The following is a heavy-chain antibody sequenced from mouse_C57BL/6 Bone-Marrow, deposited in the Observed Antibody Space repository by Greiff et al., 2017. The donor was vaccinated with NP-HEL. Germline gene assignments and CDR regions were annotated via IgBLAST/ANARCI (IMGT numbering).Heavy chain of an antibody. CDR3: ARCPVNSFDYYAMDY. V-gene: IGHV1-55*01. J-gene: IGHJ4*01. Sequence: QVQLQQPGAELVKPGASVKMSCKASGYTFTSYWITWVKQRPGQGLEWIGDIYPGSGSTNYNEKFKSKATLTVDKSSSTAYMQLSSLTSEDSAVYDCARCPVNSFDYYAMDYWGQGNSVTVAS. D-gene: IGHD1-3*01. CDR1: GYTFTSYW. CDR2: IYPGSGST.